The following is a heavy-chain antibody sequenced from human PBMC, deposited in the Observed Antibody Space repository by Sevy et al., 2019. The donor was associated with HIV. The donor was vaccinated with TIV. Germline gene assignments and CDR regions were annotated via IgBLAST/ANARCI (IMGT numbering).Heavy chain of an antibody. V-gene: IGHV3-23*01. Sequence: GGSLRLSCAASGFTFSSYAMSWVRQAPGKGLEWVSAMSGSGGSTYYADSVKGRFTISRDNSKNTLYLQMNSLRAEDTAVYYCAKVGSGSSGWYGAFDIWGQGTMVTVSS. D-gene: IGHD6-19*01. CDR1: GFTFSSYA. CDR2: MSGSGGST. CDR3: AKVGSGSSGWYGAFDI. J-gene: IGHJ3*02.